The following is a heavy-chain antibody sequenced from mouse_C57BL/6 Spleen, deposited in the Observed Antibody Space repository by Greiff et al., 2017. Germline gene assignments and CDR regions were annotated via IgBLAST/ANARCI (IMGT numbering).Heavy chain of an antibody. Sequence: VQLQQSGAELVKPGASVKLSCKASGYTFTESTIHWVKQRSGQGLEWIGWFYPGSGSIKYNEKFKDKAPLSAVQSSSTVYMELSRLTSEDSAVYFCARREDQDYYGSSLDYWGQGTTLPVSS. CDR2: FYPGSGSI. V-gene: IGHV1-62-2*01. CDR3: ARREDQDYYGSSLDY. J-gene: IGHJ2*01. D-gene: IGHD1-1*01. CDR1: GYTFTEST.